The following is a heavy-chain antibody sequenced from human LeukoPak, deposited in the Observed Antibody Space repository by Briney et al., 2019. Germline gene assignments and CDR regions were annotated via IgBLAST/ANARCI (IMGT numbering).Heavy chain of an antibody. D-gene: IGHD3-22*01. V-gene: IGHV3-23*01. CDR1: GFTFSSYA. CDR3: AKDGNQYYDSSGYYGPSDY. CDR2: ISGSGVRT. J-gene: IGHJ4*02. Sequence: GGSLRLSCPASGFTFSSYAMSWVRQAPGKGLEWVSIISGSGVRTNYADSVRGRFTISRDNSKNTLYLQMSSLRAEDTAVYYCAKDGNQYYDSSGYYGPSDYWGQGTLVTVSS.